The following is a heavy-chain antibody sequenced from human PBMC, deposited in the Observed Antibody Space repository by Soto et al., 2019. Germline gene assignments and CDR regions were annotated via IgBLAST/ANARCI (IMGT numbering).Heavy chain of an antibody. CDR1: GFSLSTSGVG. Sequence: QITLKESGPTLVKPTQTLTLTCTFSGFSLSTSGVGVGWIRQPPGKALEWLAVIYWDDDKRSSSSLKSRLTITKHTSKNQVVLTMTNMDPVDTATYYCAHHPYYGLAPYSFDYWGQGILVTVS. D-gene: IGHD3-10*01. CDR2: IYWDDDK. J-gene: IGHJ4*02. V-gene: IGHV2-5*02. CDR3: AHHPYYGLAPYSFDY.